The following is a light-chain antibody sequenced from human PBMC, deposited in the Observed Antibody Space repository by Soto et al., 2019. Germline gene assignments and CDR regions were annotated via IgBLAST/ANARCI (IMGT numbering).Light chain of an antibody. CDR2: AAS. CDR3: QQSDSTTWT. J-gene: IGKJ1*01. CDR1: QSISSY. Sequence: DIQMTQSPSSLSASVGDRVTITCRASQSISSYLNWYQQKPGKAPKLLIYAASSLQSGVPSRFSGSGSGTDFTFTISSLQPEDFATYYCQQSDSTTWTFGQGTKVEIK. V-gene: IGKV1-39*01.